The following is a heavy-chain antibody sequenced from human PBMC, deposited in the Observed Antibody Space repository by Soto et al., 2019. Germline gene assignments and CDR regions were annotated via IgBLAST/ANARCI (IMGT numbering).Heavy chain of an antibody. CDR2: IIPIFGTA. V-gene: IGHV1-69*13. Sequence: SVKVSCKATGCTFSSYAISWVRQAPAQGLEWMGGIIPIFGTANYAQKFQGRVTNTADESTSTAYMELSSLRSEDTAVYYCAPRGIQLWLLDYWGQGTLVTVSS. CDR1: GCTFSSYA. J-gene: IGHJ4*02. CDR3: APRGIQLWLLDY. D-gene: IGHD5-18*01.